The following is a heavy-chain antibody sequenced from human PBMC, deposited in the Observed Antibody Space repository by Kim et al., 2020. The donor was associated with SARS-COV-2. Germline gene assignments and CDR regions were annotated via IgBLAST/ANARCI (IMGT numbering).Heavy chain of an antibody. Sequence: SETLSLTCSVSGGSISSGGYYWSWIRQHPGKGLEWIGYIYYSGSTYYNPSLKSRVTISGDTSKNQFSLKLSSVTAADTAVYYCARGSSMTGYYTHDYWGQGTLVTVSS. CDR1: GGSISSGGYY. D-gene: IGHD3-9*01. V-gene: IGHV4-31*02. J-gene: IGHJ4*02. CDR3: ARGSSMTGYYTHDY. CDR2: IYYSGST.